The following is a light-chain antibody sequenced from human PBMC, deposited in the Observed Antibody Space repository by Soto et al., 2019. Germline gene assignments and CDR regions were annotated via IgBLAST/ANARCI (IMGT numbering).Light chain of an antibody. J-gene: IGKJ5*01. CDR1: QSIATPY. Sequence: EVVLTQSPGTLSLSPGDRVTLSCKASQSIATPYLAWYQQTFGHAPRLLISSISMRAPGIPHRFSGAGSGTDFTLAISRLESEDSGVYYCQQYTSLPITFGQGTRLVV. V-gene: IGKV3-20*01. CDR3: QQYTSLPIT. CDR2: SIS.